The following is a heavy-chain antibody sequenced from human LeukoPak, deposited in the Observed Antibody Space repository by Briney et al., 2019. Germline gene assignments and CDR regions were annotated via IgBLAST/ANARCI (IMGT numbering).Heavy chain of an antibody. CDR1: GLSISGRW. V-gene: IGHV3-7*01. CDR2: IKHDGSEE. CDR3: GYTNNFYH. J-gene: IGHJ4*02. D-gene: IGHD3-16*02. Sequence: PGGSLRLSCVASGLSISGRWMNWVRQAPGQGLEWVANIKHDGSEEYYVDSVKGRFTVSRDDGRNSLMLQMNSVTTEDTVVYYCGYTNNFYHWGQGTLVVVSS.